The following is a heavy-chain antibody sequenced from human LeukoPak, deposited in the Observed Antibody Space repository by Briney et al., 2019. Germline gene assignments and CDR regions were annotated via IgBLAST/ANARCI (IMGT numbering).Heavy chain of an antibody. Sequence: SETLSLTCTVSGGSISSGSYYWSWIRQPAGKGLEWIGRIYTSGSTNYNPSLKSRVTISVDTSKNQFSLKLSSVTAADTAVYYCARVLSDSSGIIYGIDAFDIWGQGTMVTVSS. CDR1: GGSISSGSYY. D-gene: IGHD3-22*01. V-gene: IGHV4-61*02. CDR3: ARVLSDSSGIIYGIDAFDI. CDR2: IYTSGST. J-gene: IGHJ3*02.